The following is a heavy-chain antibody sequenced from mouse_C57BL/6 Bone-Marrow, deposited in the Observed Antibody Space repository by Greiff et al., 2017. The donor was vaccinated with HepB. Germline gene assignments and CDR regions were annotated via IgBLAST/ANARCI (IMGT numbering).Heavy chain of an antibody. Sequence: QVQLQQPGAELVKPGASVKLSCKASGYTFTSYWMHWVKQRPGQGLEWIGMIHPNSGSTNYNEKFKSKATLTVDKSSSTAYMQLSSLTSEDSAVYYCASSRLLMFPWFAYWGQGTLVTVSA. CDR2: IHPNSGST. CDR3: ASSRLLMFPWFAY. J-gene: IGHJ3*01. D-gene: IGHD3-2*02. CDR1: GYTFTSYW. V-gene: IGHV1-64*01.